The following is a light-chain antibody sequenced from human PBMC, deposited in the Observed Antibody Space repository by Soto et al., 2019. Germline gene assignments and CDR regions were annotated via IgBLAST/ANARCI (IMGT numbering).Light chain of an antibody. CDR3: QQYNVYSPT. V-gene: IGKV1-5*03. Sequence: DIQMTQSPSTLSASVGDRVTITCRANQSISSWLAWYQQKPGKAPNLLIYMASTLESGVPSRFSGSGSGTEFTLTITSLQPDDFATYYCQQYNVYSPTFGQGTEVEI. CDR2: MAS. J-gene: IGKJ1*01. CDR1: QSISSW.